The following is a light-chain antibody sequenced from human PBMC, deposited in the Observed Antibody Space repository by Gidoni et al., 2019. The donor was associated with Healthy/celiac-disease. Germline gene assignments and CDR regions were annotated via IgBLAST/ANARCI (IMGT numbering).Light chain of an antibody. Sequence: DIRMTQSPSSLTAAVGDRVTITGRASPSISSYLNWYQQKPGKAPKLLIYAASSWQSGVPSRFSGSGSGTDFTLTISSLQPEDVAAYYCQQSYSTPLTFGGXTKVEIK. J-gene: IGKJ4*01. CDR2: AAS. CDR3: QQSYSTPLT. V-gene: IGKV1-39*01. CDR1: PSISSY.